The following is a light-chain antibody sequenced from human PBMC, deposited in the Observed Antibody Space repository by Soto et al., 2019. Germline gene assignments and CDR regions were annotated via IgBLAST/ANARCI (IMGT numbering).Light chain of an antibody. CDR1: QSVSSY. CDR3: QQRSNWPPKLT. CDR2: DAS. Sequence: EIVLTQSPATLSLSPGERATLSCRASQSVSSYLAWYQQKPGQAPRLLIYDASNRATGIPARFSGSGSGTGFTLTISSLEPEDFAVYYCQQRSNWPPKLTFGGGTKVEIK. V-gene: IGKV3-11*01. J-gene: IGKJ4*01.